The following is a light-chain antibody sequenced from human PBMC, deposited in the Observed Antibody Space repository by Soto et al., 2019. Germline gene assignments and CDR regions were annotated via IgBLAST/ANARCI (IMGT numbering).Light chain of an antibody. CDR3: CSFAGSNSWV. Sequence: QSVLTQPPSVSGAPGQRVSISCTGSSTNIGAGYGVHWYQQRPGTAPKLLIVGNTIRPSGISNRFSGSKSGNTASLTISGLQAEDEADYYCCSFAGSNSWVFGGGTKLTVL. CDR2: GNT. CDR1: STNIGAGYG. V-gene: IGLV1-40*01. J-gene: IGLJ3*02.